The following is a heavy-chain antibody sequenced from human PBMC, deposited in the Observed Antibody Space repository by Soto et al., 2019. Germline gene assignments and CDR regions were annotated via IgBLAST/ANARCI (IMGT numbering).Heavy chain of an antibody. Sequence: QVQLVESGGGLVKPGGSLRLSCAASGFTFGDYYMIWIRQAPGKGLEWVSFIGNRGTGIYYADSVKGRFTIFRDNAKNSLYLQMNSLRAEDTAMYYCARDLRAVGMASRFDPWGQGTLVTVSS. CDR2: IGNRGTGI. CDR1: GFTFGDYY. J-gene: IGHJ5*02. D-gene: IGHD6-13*01. V-gene: IGHV3-11*01. CDR3: ARDLRAVGMASRFDP.